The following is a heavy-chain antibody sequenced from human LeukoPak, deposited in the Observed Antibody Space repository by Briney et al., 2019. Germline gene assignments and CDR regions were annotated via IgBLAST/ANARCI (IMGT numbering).Heavy chain of an antibody. CDR3: ARVPTRIRYFDWLLSEECWFDP. CDR1: GYTFTGYY. CDR2: INPNSGGT. V-gene: IGHV1-2*02. Sequence: GASVKVSCKASGYTFTGYYMHWVRQAPGQGLEWMGWINPNSGGTNYAQKFQGRVTMTTDTSTSTAYMELRSLRSDDTAVYYCARVPTRIRYFDWLLSEECWFDPWGQGTLVTVSS. D-gene: IGHD3-9*01. J-gene: IGHJ5*02.